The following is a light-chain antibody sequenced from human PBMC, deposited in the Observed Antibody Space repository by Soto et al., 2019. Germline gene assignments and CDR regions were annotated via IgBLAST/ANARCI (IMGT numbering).Light chain of an antibody. CDR2: EVS. V-gene: IGLV2-23*02. CDR1: SSDVGSYNL. J-gene: IGLJ1*01. Sequence: QSVLTQPASVSGSPGQSITISCTGTSSDVGSYNLVSWYQQHPGKAPKLMIYEVSNRPSGFSNRFSGSKSGNTASLTISGLQAEDEADYYCCSYAGSSTPLIFGTGTKVT. CDR3: CSYAGSSTPLI.